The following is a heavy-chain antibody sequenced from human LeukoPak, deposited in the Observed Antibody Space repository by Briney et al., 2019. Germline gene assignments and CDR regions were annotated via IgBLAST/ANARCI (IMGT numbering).Heavy chain of an antibody. Sequence: GGSLRLSCAASGFTISSYWMHWVRQAPGKGLVWVARINGDGSSTSYADSVKGRFTIPRDNAKNTLYLQMNSLRAEDTAVYYCARGRYCSSTSCYWIDYWGQGTLVTVSS. V-gene: IGHV3-74*01. J-gene: IGHJ4*02. CDR2: INGDGSST. CDR1: GFTISSYW. D-gene: IGHD2-2*01. CDR3: ARGRYCSSTSCYWIDY.